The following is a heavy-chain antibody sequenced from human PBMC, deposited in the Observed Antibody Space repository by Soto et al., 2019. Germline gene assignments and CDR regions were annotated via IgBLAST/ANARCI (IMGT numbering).Heavy chain of an antibody. Sequence: QVHLVESGGGVVQPGWSLRLSCAASGFSISDYGMDWVRQAPGKGLEWVALISYDGSNTYYADSVKGRFTISRDNSKDTLVLQMTGLRREDTAVYYCAKGAGDRLSLGMDVWGQGTTVTVSS. CDR1: GFSISDYG. CDR2: ISYDGSNT. CDR3: AKGAGDRLSLGMDV. D-gene: IGHD1-26*01. J-gene: IGHJ6*02. V-gene: IGHV3-30*18.